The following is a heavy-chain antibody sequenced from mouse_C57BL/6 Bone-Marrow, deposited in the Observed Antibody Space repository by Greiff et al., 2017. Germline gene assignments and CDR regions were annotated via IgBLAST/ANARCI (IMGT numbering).Heavy chain of an antibody. Sequence: EVMLVESGEGLVKPGGSLILSCAASGFTFSSYAMSWVRQTPEKRLEWVAYISSGGDYIYYADTVKGRFTISRDNARNTLYLQMSSLKSEDTAMYYCTRQLVQYYFDYWGQGTTLTVSS. V-gene: IGHV5-9-1*02. CDR3: TRQLVQYYFDY. J-gene: IGHJ2*01. D-gene: IGHD4-1*02. CDR2: ISSGGDYI. CDR1: GFTFSSYA.